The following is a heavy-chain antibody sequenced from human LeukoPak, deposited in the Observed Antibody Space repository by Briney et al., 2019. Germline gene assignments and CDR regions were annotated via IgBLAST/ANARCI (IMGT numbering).Heavy chain of an antibody. D-gene: IGHD3-22*01. CDR3: AREERITMTFDP. CDR1: GGSISSTSSY. J-gene: IGHJ5*02. V-gene: IGHV4-39*02. CDR2: IYYSGST. Sequence: PSETLSLTCTVSGGSISSTSSYWGWIRQPPGKGLEWIATIYYSGSTYYNASLKSRITIAVDTSKSQFSLKLSSVTAADTAVYYCAREERITMTFDPWGQGTLVTVSS.